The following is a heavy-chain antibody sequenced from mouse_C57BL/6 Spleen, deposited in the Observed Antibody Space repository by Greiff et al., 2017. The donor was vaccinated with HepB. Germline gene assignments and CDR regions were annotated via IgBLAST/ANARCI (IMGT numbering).Heavy chain of an antibody. D-gene: IGHD1-1*01. CDR3: TDYYGSSYGYAMDY. V-gene: IGHV6-3*01. Sequence: DVMLVESAGGLVQPGGSMKLSCVASGFTFSNYWMNWVRQSPEKGLEWVAQIRLKSDNYATHYAESVKGRFTISRDDSKSSVYLQMNNLRAEDTGIYYCTDYYGSSYGYAMDYWGQGTSVTVSS. CDR2: IRLKSDNYAT. J-gene: IGHJ4*01. CDR1: GFTFSNYW.